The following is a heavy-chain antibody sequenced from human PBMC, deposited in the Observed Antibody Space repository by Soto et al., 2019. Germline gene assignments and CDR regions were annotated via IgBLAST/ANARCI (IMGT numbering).Heavy chain of an antibody. J-gene: IGHJ4*02. V-gene: IGHV3-21*01. CDR2: ISSSSSYI. D-gene: IGHD1-26*01. Sequence: EVQLVESGGGLVQPGGSLRLSCAASGFTFSSYSMNWVRQAPGKGLEWVSSISSSSSYIYYADSVKGRFTISRDNAKNSLYLQMNSLRAEDTAVYYCARGWFTEGATLFVVYWGQGTLVTVSS. CDR1: GFTFSSYS. CDR3: ARGWFTEGATLFVVY.